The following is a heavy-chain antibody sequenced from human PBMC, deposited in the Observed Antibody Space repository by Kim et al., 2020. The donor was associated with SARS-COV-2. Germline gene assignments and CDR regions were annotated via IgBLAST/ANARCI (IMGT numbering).Heavy chain of an antibody. J-gene: IGHJ3*02. Sequence: ADSVQGRFTISRDNTKNSLYLQMNSRRGEDTAVYYCARAGMELVVRAFETWGQGTMVTVSS. D-gene: IGHD2-8*02. V-gene: IGHV3-48*03. CDR3: ARAGMELVVRAFET.